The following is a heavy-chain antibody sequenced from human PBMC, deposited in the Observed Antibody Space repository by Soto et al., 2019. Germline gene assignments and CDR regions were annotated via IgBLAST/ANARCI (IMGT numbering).Heavy chain of an antibody. Sequence: SETLSLTCTVSGGSISSGGYYWSWIRQHPGKSLEWTGYIYYSGSTYYNPSLKNRVNISVDTSKNQFSLKLSSVTTVDTAVYFCAIAVVVVAAIRYYDFYYMDVWGNGTTGTVSS. J-gene: IGHJ6*03. CDR3: AIAVVVVAAIRYYDFYYMDV. CDR2: IYYSGST. D-gene: IGHD2-15*01. V-gene: IGHV4-31*03. CDR1: GGSISSGGYY.